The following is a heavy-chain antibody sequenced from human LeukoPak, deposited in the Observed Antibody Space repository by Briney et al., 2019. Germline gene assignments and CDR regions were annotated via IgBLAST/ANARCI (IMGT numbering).Heavy chain of an antibody. J-gene: IGHJ6*03. Sequence: SETLSLTCAVSGYSISSGYYWGWIRQTPGKGLEWIGSFYHSRSTYYNPSLKSRVTILVDTSKNQFSLKLSPVTAADTAVYYCARGDSSGWYTNSNYYYYYMDVWGKGTTVTVSS. CDR3: ARGDSSGWYTNSNYYYYYMDV. V-gene: IGHV4-38-2*01. CDR1: GYSISSGYY. D-gene: IGHD6-13*01. CDR2: FYHSRST.